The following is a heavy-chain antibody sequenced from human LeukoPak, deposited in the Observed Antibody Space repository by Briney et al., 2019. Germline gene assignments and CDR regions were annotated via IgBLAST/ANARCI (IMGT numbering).Heavy chain of an antibody. Sequence: GGSLRLSCAASGFTFSSYAMSWVRQAPGKGLEWVSTTSGSGGSTYYADSVKGRFTISRDNSKNTLYLQMNSLRAEDTAVYYCAKGRIGYSYGDSDYWGQGTLVTVSS. D-gene: IGHD5-18*01. CDR1: GFTFSSYA. CDR3: AKGRIGYSYGDSDY. V-gene: IGHV3-23*01. CDR2: TSGSGGST. J-gene: IGHJ4*02.